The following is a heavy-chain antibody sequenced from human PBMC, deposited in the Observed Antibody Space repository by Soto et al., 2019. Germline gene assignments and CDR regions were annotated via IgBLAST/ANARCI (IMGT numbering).Heavy chain of an antibody. J-gene: IGHJ4*02. D-gene: IGHD6-13*01. CDR2: ISAYNGNT. CDR3: ARDGTPAGIAAAGTAPYYFDY. CDR1: GYTFTSYG. V-gene: IGHV1-18*01. Sequence: ASVKVSCKASGYTFTSYGISWVRQAPGQGLEWMGWISAYNGNTNYAQKLQGRVTMTTDTSTSTAYMELRSLRSDDTAVYYCARDGTPAGIAAAGTAPYYFDYWGQGTLVTVSS.